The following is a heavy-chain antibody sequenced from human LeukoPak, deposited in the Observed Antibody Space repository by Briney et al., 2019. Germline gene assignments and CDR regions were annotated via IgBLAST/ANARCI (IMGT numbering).Heavy chain of an antibody. V-gene: IGHV1-2*02. J-gene: IGHJ4*02. CDR3: ARDLIQLELYYFDY. CDR2: INPNSGGT. D-gene: IGHD1-1*01. CDR1: GYTFTGYY. Sequence: ASVTVSCKASGYTFTGYYMHWVRQAPGQGLEWMRWINPNSGGTNYAQKFQGRVTVTRDTSISTAYMELSRLRSDDTAVYYCARDLIQLELYYFDYWGQGTLVTVSS.